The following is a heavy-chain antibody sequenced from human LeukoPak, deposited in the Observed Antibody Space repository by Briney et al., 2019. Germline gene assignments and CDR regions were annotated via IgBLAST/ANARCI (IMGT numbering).Heavy chain of an antibody. J-gene: IGHJ5*02. CDR2: ISGSGTST. Sequence: PGGSLRLSCAASGFTFTSSAMSWVRQAPGKGLEWVSAISGSGTSTYYADSVKGRFAISRDNSKNTVYLQMNSLRAEDTAAYYCAREPYNSTWYAWAFDPWGQGTLVTVSS. CDR3: AREPYNSTWYAWAFDP. D-gene: IGHD6-13*01. V-gene: IGHV3-23*01. CDR1: GFTFTSSA.